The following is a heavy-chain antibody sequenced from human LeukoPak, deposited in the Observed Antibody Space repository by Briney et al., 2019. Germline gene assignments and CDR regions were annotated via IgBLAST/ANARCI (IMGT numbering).Heavy chain of an antibody. CDR1: GGSFSGYY. CDR3: ATYYVGAGGRGH. Sequence: SETLSLTCAVYGGSFSGYYWSWIRQAPGKGLEWIGHNGNANYNPSLQSRVTISIDTSKNHFTLSLNSVTAADTAVYYCATYYVGAGGRGHWGPGTLVTVSS. V-gene: IGHV4-34*01. J-gene: IGHJ4*02. CDR2: HNGNA. D-gene: IGHD2-21*01.